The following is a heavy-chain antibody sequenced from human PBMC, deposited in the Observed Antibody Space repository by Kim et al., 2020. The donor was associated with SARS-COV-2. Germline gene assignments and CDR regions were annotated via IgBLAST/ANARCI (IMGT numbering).Heavy chain of an antibody. J-gene: IGHJ4*02. Sequence: GGSLRLSCVASGYNFRNYWMSWVRQAPGKGLEWVAMKKGDGSEGHYVDSVKGRFTMSRDTARNSLSLQMNSLRTEDTAIYYCAALDSAQAPVGIWGQGTQVTVSS. D-gene: IGHD1-26*01. CDR1: GYNFRNYW. CDR2: KKGDGSEG. V-gene: IGHV3-7*01. CDR3: AALDSAQAPVGI.